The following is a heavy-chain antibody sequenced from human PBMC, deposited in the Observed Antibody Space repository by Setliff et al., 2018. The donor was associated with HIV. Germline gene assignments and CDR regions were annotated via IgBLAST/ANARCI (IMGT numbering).Heavy chain of an antibody. CDR1: GYTFTSYG. D-gene: IGHD6-19*01. CDR3: ARNSFPRAVTGTGPLFDY. CDR2: ISAYNGDT. Sequence: ASVKVSCKASGYTFTSYGISWLRQAPGQGLEWMGWISAYNGDTQSTQRFQGRVTMTTDTSTNTAYMEVRSLRSDDTAVYYCARNSFPRAVTGTGPLFDYCGQGTLVTVSS. J-gene: IGHJ4*02. V-gene: IGHV1-18*01.